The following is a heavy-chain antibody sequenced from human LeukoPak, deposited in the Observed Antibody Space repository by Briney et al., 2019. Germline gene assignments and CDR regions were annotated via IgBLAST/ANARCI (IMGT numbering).Heavy chain of an antibody. CDR1: GFTFSSYA. CDR3: AKDRDIVVVPADFDY. Sequence: GGSLRLSCAASGFTFSSYATSWVRQAPGKGLEWVSAISGSGGSTYYADSVKGRFTISRDNSKNTLYLQMNSLRAEDTAVYYCAKDRDIVVVPADFDYWGQGTLVTVSS. D-gene: IGHD2-2*01. J-gene: IGHJ4*02. CDR2: ISGSGGST. V-gene: IGHV3-23*01.